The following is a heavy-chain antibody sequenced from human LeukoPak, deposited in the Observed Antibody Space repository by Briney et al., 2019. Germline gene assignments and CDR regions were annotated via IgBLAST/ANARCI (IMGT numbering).Heavy chain of an antibody. CDR3: AKSMGSVDFDY. V-gene: IGHV3-23*01. Sequence: GGSLRLSCAASGFTFSSYAMAWVRQAPGKGLEWVSAISGSGGTTYYADSVKGRFTISRDNSKNALYLQMSSLRAEDTAVYYCAKSMGSVDFDYWGQGTLVSVSP. D-gene: IGHD2/OR15-2a*01. J-gene: IGHJ4*02. CDR2: ISGSGGTT. CDR1: GFTFSSYA.